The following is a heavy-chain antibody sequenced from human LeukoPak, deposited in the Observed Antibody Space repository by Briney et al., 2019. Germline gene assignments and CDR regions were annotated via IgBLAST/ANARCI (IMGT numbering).Heavy chain of an antibody. CDR3: ARRVHDAFDI. CDR1: GGSISSSSYY. CDR2: IYYSGST. J-gene: IGHJ3*02. Sequence: SETLCLTCTVSGGSISSSSYYWGWIRQPPGKGLEWIGSIYYSGSTYYNPSLKSRVTISVDTSKNQFSLKLSSVTAADTAVYYCARRVHDAFDIWGQGTMVTVSS. D-gene: IGHD1-1*01. V-gene: IGHV4-39*01.